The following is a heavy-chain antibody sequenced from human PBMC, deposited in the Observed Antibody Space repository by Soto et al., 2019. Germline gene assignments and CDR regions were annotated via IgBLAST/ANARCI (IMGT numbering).Heavy chain of an antibody. CDR1: GFTFSSYW. D-gene: IGHD5-12*01. CDR2: INSDGSST. CDR3: ARGEDGYNFLN. J-gene: IGHJ4*02. Sequence: GGSLRLSCAASGFTFSSYWMHWVRQAPGKGLVWVSRINSDGSSTSYADSVKGRFTISRDNAKNTLYLQMNSLRAEDTAVYYCARGEDGYNFLNWGQGTLVTVSS. V-gene: IGHV3-74*01.